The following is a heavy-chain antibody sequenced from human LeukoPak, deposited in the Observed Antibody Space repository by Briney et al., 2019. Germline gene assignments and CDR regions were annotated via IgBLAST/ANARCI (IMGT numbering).Heavy chain of an antibody. V-gene: IGHV4-59*08. CDR2: NSGST. D-gene: IGHD1-26*01. CDR1: GDSLSSYF. J-gene: IGHJ3*02. Sequence: SETLSLTCTVSGDSLSSYFWSWIRQPPGKGLEWIGYNSGSTNYNASLKSRVTILLVRSKNQFSLNLSSVTAADTAVYYCARGRGYGGNYLQSFDIWGQGTMVTVSS. CDR3: ARGRGYGGNYLQSFDI.